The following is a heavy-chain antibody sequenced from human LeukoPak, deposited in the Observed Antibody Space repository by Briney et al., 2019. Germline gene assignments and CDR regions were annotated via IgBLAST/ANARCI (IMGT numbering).Heavy chain of an antibody. CDR3: ARARYFDWFTDENYFDY. J-gene: IGHJ4*02. CDR2: IIPILGIA. Sequence: GASVKVSCKASGGTFSSYAISWVRQAPGQGLEWMGRIIPILGIANYAQKFQGRVTITADKSTSTAYMELSSLRSDDTAVYYCARARYFDWFTDENYFDYWGQGTLVTSPQ. V-gene: IGHV1-69*04. CDR1: GGTFSSYA. D-gene: IGHD3-9*01.